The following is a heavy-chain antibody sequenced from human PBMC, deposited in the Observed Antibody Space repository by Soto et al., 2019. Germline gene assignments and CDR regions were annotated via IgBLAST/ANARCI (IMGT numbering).Heavy chain of an antibody. CDR3: ARVPSPFDFYYAMDL. CDR2: IFSSGTT. V-gene: IGHV4-30-4*02. Sequence: SETLSLTCTVSGGSIGDGYYWSWIRQHPGKGLEWIGYIFSSGTTYYNPSLKSRLTMSLDTSQNQFSLKLNSVTAADTAVYFCARVPSPFDFYYAMDLWGQGTPVTVSS. J-gene: IGHJ6*02. D-gene: IGHD3-16*01. CDR1: GGSIGDGYY.